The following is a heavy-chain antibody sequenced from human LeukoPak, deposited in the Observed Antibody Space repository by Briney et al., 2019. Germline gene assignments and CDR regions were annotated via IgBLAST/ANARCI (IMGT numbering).Heavy chain of an antibody. CDR2: IRYDGSNK. D-gene: IGHD6-13*01. CDR1: GFTFSSYG. V-gene: IGHV3-30*02. CDR3: ARDGQQQLYFDY. J-gene: IGHJ4*02. Sequence: PGGSLRLSCAASGFTFSSYGMHWVRQAPGKGLEWVAFIRYDGSNKYYADSVKGRFTISRDNSKNTLYLQMNSLRAEDTAVYYCARDGQQQLYFDYWGQGTLVTVSS.